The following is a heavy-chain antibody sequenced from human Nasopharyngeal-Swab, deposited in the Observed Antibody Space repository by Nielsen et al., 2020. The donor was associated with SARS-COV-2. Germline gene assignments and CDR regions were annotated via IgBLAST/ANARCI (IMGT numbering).Heavy chain of an antibody. D-gene: IGHD5-18*01. Sequence: GESLKISCEASGLTFSCYGMPSVRQAPGTALEWVAVILNDGSNKYYADSVKGRFTISRDNSKNTLYLQMNSLRVEDTAVYYCAKTRGYSYGWADYWGQGTLVTVSS. J-gene: IGHJ4*02. CDR3: AKTRGYSYGWADY. CDR2: ILNDGSNK. V-gene: IGHV3-30*18. CDR1: GLTFSCYG.